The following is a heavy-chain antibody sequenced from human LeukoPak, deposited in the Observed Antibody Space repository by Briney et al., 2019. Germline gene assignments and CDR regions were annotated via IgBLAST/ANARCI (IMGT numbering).Heavy chain of an antibody. CDR1: GFTFSNNA. CDR3: AREVGYSGSYYHYFDY. V-gene: IGHV3-23*01. D-gene: IGHD1-26*01. CDR2: ITGTIATGDPP. J-gene: IGHJ4*02. Sequence: PGGSLRLSCAASGFTFSNNAMSWVRQAPGKGLECVSAITGTIATGDPPYYADSVKGRFTISRDNSRNTLYLQLNDLRAEDTAVYYCAREVGYSGSYYHYFDYWGQGTLVTVSS.